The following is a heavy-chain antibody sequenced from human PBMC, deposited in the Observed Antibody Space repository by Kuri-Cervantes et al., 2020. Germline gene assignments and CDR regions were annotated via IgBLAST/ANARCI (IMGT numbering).Heavy chain of an antibody. CDR1: GFTFDNHA. Sequence: SLKISCAASGFTFDNHAMHWVRQAPGKGLEWVSGISWDSVIIGYADSVKGRVTISRDNAKNSLYLQMDSLRAEDTAVYYCARGAYDSSGYVIDAFDIWGQGTMVTVSS. CDR2: ISWDSVII. D-gene: IGHD3-22*01. J-gene: IGHJ3*02. CDR3: ARGAYDSSGYVIDAFDI. V-gene: IGHV3-9*01.